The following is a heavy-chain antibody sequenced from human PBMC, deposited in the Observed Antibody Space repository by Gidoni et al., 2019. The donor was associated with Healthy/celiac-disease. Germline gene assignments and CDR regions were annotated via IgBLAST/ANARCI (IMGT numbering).Heavy chain of an antibody. J-gene: IGHJ4*02. CDR3: ARGVLRYFDWLLKGGDKYYFDY. V-gene: IGHV1-18*01. CDR1: GYTFTSYG. CDR2: ISAYNGNT. D-gene: IGHD3-9*01. Sequence: QVQLVQSGAEVKKPGASVKVSCKASGYTFTSYGISWVRQAPGQGLEWMGWISAYNGNTNHAPKLQGRVTMTTDTSPSPAYMELGSLRSDDTAVYYCARGVLRYFDWLLKGGDKYYFDYWGQGTLVTVSS.